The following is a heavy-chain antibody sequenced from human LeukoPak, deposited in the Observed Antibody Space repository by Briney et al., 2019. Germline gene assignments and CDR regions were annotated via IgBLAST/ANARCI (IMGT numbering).Heavy chain of an antibody. D-gene: IGHD2-15*01. CDR3: ANGPYCSGGSCYRVPFDY. V-gene: IGHV4-39*07. CDR1: GGSISSSSYY. Sequence: PSETLSLTCTVSGGSISSSSYYWGWIRQPPGKGLEWIGSIYYSGSTYYNPSLKSRVTISVDTSKNQFSLKLSSVTAADTAVYYCANGPYCSGGSCYRVPFDYWGQGTLVTVSS. CDR2: IYYSGST. J-gene: IGHJ4*02.